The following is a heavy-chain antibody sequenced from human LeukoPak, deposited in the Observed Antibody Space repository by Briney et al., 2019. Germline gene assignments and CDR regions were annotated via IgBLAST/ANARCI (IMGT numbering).Heavy chain of an antibody. CDR2: IYYSGST. CDR3: ARDGGSQTNYYYYGMDV. J-gene: IGHJ6*04. V-gene: IGHV4-31*03. Sequence: SETLSLTCTVSGGSISSGGYYWSWIRQHPRKGLEWIGYIYYSGSTYYNPSLKSRVTISVDTSKNQFSLKLSSVTAADTAVYYCARDGGSQTNYYYYGMDVWGKGTTVTVSS. D-gene: IGHD2-15*01. CDR1: GGSISSGGYY.